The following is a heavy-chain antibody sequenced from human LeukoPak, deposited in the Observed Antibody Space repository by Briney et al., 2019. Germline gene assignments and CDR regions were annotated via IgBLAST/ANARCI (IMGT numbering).Heavy chain of an antibody. Sequence: ASVKVSCKASGYTLTSYAMRWVRQAPGQRLEWMGWINAGNGNTKYSQKFQGRVTITRDTSASTAYMELSSLRSEDTAVYYCARDLGPATQPTAGYWGQGTLVTVSS. CDR3: ARDLGPATQPTAGY. CDR1: GYTLTSYA. J-gene: IGHJ4*02. D-gene: IGHD2-2*01. CDR2: INAGNGNT. V-gene: IGHV1-3*01.